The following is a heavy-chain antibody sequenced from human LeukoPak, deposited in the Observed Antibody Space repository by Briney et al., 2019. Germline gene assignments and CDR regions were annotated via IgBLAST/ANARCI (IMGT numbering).Heavy chain of an antibody. D-gene: IGHD3-10*01. J-gene: IGHJ4*02. CDR1: GYSFTSYW. CDR2: IYPGDSVT. V-gene: IGHV5-51*01. Sequence: HGESLKISCKGSGYSFTSYWIGWVRQMPGKGLEWMGIIYPGDSVTRYSPSFQGQVTISADKSISTAYLQWSSLKASDTAMYYCARLYYGSGSYYRRASKLGYYFDYWGQGTLVTVSS. CDR3: ARLYYGSGSYYRRASKLGYYFDY.